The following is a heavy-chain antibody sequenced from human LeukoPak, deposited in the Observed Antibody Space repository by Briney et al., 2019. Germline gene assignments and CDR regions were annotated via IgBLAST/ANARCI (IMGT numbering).Heavy chain of an antibody. J-gene: IGHJ4*02. CDR3: VRSVDY. Sequence: PGRSLRLSCAASGFTLSNYWMRWVRQAPGKGLEWVANINQDGSEKYYVDSVKGRFTISRDDAKNSLYLQMNSLRAEDTAVYYCVRSVDYWGQGTLVTVSS. CDR2: INQDGSEK. CDR1: GFTLSNYW. V-gene: IGHV3-7*01.